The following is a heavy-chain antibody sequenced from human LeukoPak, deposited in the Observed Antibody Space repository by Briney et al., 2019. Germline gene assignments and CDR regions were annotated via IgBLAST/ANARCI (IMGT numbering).Heavy chain of an antibody. Sequence: ASVKVSFTSSGYTFTIYGISWVRQAPGQGLEWMGWISAYNGNTNYAQKLQGRVTMTTDTSTSTAYMELRSLRSDDTAVYYCARDVLLWFGETNYGMDVWGKGTTVTVSS. CDR3: ARDVLLWFGETNYGMDV. CDR2: ISAYNGNT. CDR1: GYTFTIYG. V-gene: IGHV1-18*04. J-gene: IGHJ6*04. D-gene: IGHD3-10*01.